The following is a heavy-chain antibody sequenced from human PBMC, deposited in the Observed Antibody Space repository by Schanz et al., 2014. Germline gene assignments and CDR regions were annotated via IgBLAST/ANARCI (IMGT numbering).Heavy chain of an antibody. D-gene: IGHD5-18*01. CDR2: ISNNGDST. V-gene: IGHV3-64D*06. Sequence: EVQLVESGGGVVRPGGSLRLSCAASGITFSSHSFNWVRQAPGKGLEYISAISNNGDSTYYADSVKGRFTISRDNSKNTLFLQMSSLRVDDMAVYYCGRAGTGMAGWYFELWGRGTLVTVSS. J-gene: IGHJ2*01. CDR1: GITFSSHS. CDR3: GRAGTGMAGWYFEL.